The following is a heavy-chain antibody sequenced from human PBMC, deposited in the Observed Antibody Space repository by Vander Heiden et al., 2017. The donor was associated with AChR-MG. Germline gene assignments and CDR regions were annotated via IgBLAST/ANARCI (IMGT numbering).Heavy chain of an antibody. J-gene: IGHJ6*02. CDR3: AKDTAGRSLYYYGMDV. CDR1: GFTFSSYG. CDR2: ISYDGSNK. Sequence: QVQLVESGGGVVQPGRSLRLSCAASGFTFSSYGMHWVRQAPGKGLEWVAVISYDGSNKYYADSVKGRFTISRDNSKNTLYLQMNSLRAEDTAVYYCAKDTAGRSLYYYGMDVWGQGTTVTVSS. D-gene: IGHD2-15*01. V-gene: IGHV3-30*18.